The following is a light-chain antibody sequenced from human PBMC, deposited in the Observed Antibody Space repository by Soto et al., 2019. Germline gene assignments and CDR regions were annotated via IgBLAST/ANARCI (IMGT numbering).Light chain of an antibody. J-gene: IGKJ2*01. CDR2: KAS. V-gene: IGKV1-5*03. Sequence: DIQMTQSPSTLSASVGDRVTITCRASQSISSWLARYQQKPGKAPKFLMYKASSLESGVPSRFSGSGSGTEFTLTISSLQPDDFATYYCRQYNSYPYTFGQGTKLEIK. CDR3: RQYNSYPYT. CDR1: QSISSW.